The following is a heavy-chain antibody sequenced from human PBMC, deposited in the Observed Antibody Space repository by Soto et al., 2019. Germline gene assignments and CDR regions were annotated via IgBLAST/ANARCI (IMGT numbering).Heavy chain of an antibody. V-gene: IGHV1-69*08. Sequence: QVQLVQSGAEVKKPGSSVKVSCKASGGTFSSYTISWVRQAPGQRLEWMGRIIPILGIANYAQKFQGRVTITADKTTSTDYIELSSLRSEDTAVYYCARDNPPAYYYDSSGYSGLDYWGQGTLVTVSS. CDR1: GGTFSSYT. J-gene: IGHJ4*02. CDR3: ARDNPPAYYYDSSGYSGLDY. D-gene: IGHD3-22*01. CDR2: IIPILGIA.